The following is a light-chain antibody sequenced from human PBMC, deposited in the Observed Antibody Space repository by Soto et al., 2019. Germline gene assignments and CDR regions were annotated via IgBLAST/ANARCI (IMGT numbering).Light chain of an antibody. J-gene: IGKJ4*01. Sequence: DIQMTQSPSTLSASVGDRDTITCRASQSISSWLAWYQQKPGKAPKLLIYKASSLESGVPSRFSGSGSGTEFTLTISSLQPDDFATYYCQPYNIYPLIFGGGTHVEIK. V-gene: IGKV1-5*03. CDR2: KAS. CDR1: QSISSW. CDR3: QPYNIYPLI.